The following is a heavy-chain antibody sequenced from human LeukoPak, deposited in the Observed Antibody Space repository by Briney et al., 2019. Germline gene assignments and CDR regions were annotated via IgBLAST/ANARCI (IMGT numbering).Heavy chain of an antibody. D-gene: IGHD3-22*01. CDR1: GYTFTSYY. CDR2: INPSGGST. Sequence: ASVKVSCKASGYTFTSYYMHCVRQAPGQGLEWMGIINPSGGSTSYAQKFQGRVTMTRDTSTSTVYMELSSLRSEDTAVYYCARAYYYDSSGYYLDFDYWGQGTLVTVSS. CDR3: ARAYYYDSSGYYLDFDY. J-gene: IGHJ4*02. V-gene: IGHV1-46*01.